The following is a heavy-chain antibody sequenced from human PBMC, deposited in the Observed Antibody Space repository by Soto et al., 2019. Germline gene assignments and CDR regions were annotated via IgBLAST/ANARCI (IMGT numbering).Heavy chain of an antibody. CDR2: IYYSGRT. CDR3: ARGASDFGDYNWFDP. J-gene: IGHJ5*02. CDR1: GGSITRGGYF. V-gene: IGHV4-31*03. D-gene: IGHD4-17*01. Sequence: QVQLQESGPGLVKPSQTLSLTCTVSGGSITRGGYFWSWIRQHPGEGLEWVGYIYYSGRTHYNPSLNSRADISADTSKNQFSLKLRSLTAADTAVYYCARGASDFGDYNWFDPWGQGILVTVSS.